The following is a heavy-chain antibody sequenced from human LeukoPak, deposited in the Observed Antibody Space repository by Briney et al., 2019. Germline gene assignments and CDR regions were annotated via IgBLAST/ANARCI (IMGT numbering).Heavy chain of an antibody. CDR2: IYYSGST. CDR1: GGSISSYY. J-gene: IGHJ5*02. Sequence: SETLSLTCAVSGGSISSYYWSWIRQPPGKGLEWIGYIYYSGSTNYNPSLKSRVTISVDTSKNQFSLKLSSVTAADTAVYYCARSSRSWFDPWGQGTLVPVSS. D-gene: IGHD6-13*01. CDR3: ARSSRSWFDP. V-gene: IGHV4-59*01.